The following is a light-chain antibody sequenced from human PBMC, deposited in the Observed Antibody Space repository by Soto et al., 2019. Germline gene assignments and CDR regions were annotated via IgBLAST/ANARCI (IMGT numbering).Light chain of an antibody. V-gene: IGKV3-20*01. CDR2: DAS. Sequence: EIVLTQSPGTLSLSPGEGATLSCRASQSVSSSYLAWYQQKPGQAPRLLIYDASSRATGIPDRFSGSGSGTDFSLTISRLEPEDFAVYYCQQYGSSVLTFGGGTKVEIK. J-gene: IGKJ4*01. CDR3: QQYGSSVLT. CDR1: QSVSSSY.